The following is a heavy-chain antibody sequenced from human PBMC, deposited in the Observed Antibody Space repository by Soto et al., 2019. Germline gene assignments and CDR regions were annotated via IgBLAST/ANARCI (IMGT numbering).Heavy chain of an antibody. Sequence: TGGSLRLSCAASGFTFNTHGMHWVRQAPGKGLEWVAVIWYDGSRRYYADFVRGRFTISRDNSQNTLYLQMTSLRAEDTAVYYCARIDDYGDYVTDYWGQGALVTVSS. CDR3: ARIDDYGDYVTDY. D-gene: IGHD4-17*01. J-gene: IGHJ4*02. CDR1: GFTFNTHG. V-gene: IGHV3-33*01. CDR2: IWYDGSRR.